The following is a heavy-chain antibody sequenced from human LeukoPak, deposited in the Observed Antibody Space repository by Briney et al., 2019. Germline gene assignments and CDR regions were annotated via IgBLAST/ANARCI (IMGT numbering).Heavy chain of an antibody. J-gene: IGHJ3*01. V-gene: IGHV3-7*05. Sequence: GGSLGLSCAASGFTFSNYCMSWVRQAPGKGLEWVANIKGDGSEKYYVESVKGRFTITRDNAENSLCLQSNSVRGDDTAVYYCARVNREGGSQFVAFDLGRQGPRLRVSS. D-gene: IGHD1-14*01. CDR3: ARVNREGGSQFVAFDL. CDR2: IKGDGSEK. CDR1: GFTFSNYC.